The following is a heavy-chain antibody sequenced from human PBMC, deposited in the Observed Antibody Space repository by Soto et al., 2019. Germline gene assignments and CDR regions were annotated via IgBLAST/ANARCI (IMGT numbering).Heavy chain of an antibody. D-gene: IGHD2-2*01. CDR1: GYTFTSYG. V-gene: IGHV1-18*01. J-gene: IGHJ3*02. Sequence: VSCQASGYTFTSYGISWVRQAPGQGLEWMGWISAYNGNTNYAQKLQGRVTMTTDTSTSTAYMELRSLRSDDTALYYCARMGVVVVPAASKSIAFDIWGQGTMVTVSS. CDR3: ARMGVVVVPAASKSIAFDI. CDR2: ISAYNGNT.